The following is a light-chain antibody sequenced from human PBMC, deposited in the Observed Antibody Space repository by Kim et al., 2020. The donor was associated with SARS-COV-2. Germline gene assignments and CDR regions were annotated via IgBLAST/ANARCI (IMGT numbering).Light chain of an antibody. Sequence: PAVTLTLSCGLDTGAVTSSKWPRWFQQRPGPATRIIIDDATKSLSWTPARFSGSLLGGKAALTLSGAQSDDEADYYCLLFNSGDVVFGGGTQLTVL. CDR3: LLFNSGDVV. CDR1: TGAVTSSKW. V-gene: IGLV7-46*01. CDR2: DAT. J-gene: IGLJ2*01.